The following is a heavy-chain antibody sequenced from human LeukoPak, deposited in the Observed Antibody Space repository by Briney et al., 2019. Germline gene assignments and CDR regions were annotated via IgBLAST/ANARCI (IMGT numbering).Heavy chain of an antibody. CDR3: ARDTFAGGMATTVDY. J-gene: IGHJ4*02. CDR1: GYTFTSYG. CDR2: ISAYNGNT. Sequence: ASVKVSCKASGYTFTSYGISWVRQAPGQGLEWMGWISAYNGNTNYAQKLQGRVTMTTDTSTSTAYMELRSLRSDDTAVYYCARDTFAGGMATTVDYWGQGTLVTVSS. D-gene: IGHD5-24*01. V-gene: IGHV1-18*01.